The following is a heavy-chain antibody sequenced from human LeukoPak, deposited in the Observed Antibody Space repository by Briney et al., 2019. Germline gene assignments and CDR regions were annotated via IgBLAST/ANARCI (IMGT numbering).Heavy chain of an antibody. CDR1: GYTFTGHD. CDR2: MNPNSGEA. V-gene: IGHV1-8*01. CDR3: ARGAIFGVVNRGYGMGV. J-gene: IGHJ6*02. Sequence: ASVKVSCKASGYTFTGHDINWVRQATGHGLEWMGWMNPNSGEAIYPQNFRGRVTMTRDTSMSAAYMELSSLTSDDTAVYYCARGAIFGVVNRGYGMGVWGQGTTVIVSS. D-gene: IGHD3-3*01.